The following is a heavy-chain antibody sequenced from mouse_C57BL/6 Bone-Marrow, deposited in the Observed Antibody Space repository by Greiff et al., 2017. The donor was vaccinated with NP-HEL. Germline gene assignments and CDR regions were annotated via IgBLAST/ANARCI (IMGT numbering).Heavy chain of an antibody. J-gene: IGHJ3*01. CDR2: INHSTGGT. CDR1: GYSFTGYY. D-gene: IGHD2-3*01. Sequence: EVQLQQSGPELVKPGASVKISCKASGYSFTGYYMNWVKQSPEKSLEWIGEINHSTGGTTYNQKFKAKATLTVDKSSSTAYMQLKSLTSEDSAVYYCARRWLLPWFAYWGQGTLVTVSA. CDR3: ARRWLLPWFAY. V-gene: IGHV1-42*01.